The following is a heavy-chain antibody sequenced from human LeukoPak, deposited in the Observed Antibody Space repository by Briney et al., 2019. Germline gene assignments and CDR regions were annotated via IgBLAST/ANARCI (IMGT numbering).Heavy chain of an antibody. Sequence: PGGSLRLSCAASGFTFSNYAMSWVRQAPGKGLEWVSAISGSGASTYYADSVKGRFTISRDNSKNTLSLQMSRLRAEDTAVYYCAKTTDFWSGYFDYWGQGTLVTVSS. D-gene: IGHD3-3*01. CDR1: GFTFSNYA. CDR3: AKTTDFWSGYFDY. CDR2: ISGSGAST. V-gene: IGHV3-23*01. J-gene: IGHJ4*02.